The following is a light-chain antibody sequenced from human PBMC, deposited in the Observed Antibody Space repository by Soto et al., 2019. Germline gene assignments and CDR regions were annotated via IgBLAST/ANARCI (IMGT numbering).Light chain of an antibody. J-gene: IGKJ5*01. Sequence: IVLTQSPGTLSLSPGERTTLSCRASQSVNSNYLAWYQQHPGQPPRLLIYGISTRATGIPARFSGSGSGTEFSLTISSLQSEDFAVYYCQQYNNWPPITFGQGTRLEIK. V-gene: IGKV3-15*01. CDR2: GIS. CDR1: QSVNSN. CDR3: QQYNNWPPIT.